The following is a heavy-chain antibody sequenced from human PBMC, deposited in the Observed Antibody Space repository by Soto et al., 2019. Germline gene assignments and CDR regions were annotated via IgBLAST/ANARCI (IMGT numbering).Heavy chain of an antibody. D-gene: IGHD3-3*01. V-gene: IGHV4-31*11. Sequence: PSETLSLTCAVSGDSVSGAGYYWAWIRQLPGKGLEWIGHICNSGKTYSNPSLQSRLSISLDTSKNQFSLTLSSVTAADTALYYCARAVTVLRFLVRLVYFDYWGQGALVTVSS. CDR2: ICNSGKT. CDR3: ARAVTVLRFLVRLVYFDY. CDR1: GDSVSGAGYY. J-gene: IGHJ4*02.